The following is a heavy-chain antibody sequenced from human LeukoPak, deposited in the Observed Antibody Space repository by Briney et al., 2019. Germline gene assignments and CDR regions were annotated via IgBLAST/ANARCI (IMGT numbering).Heavy chain of an antibody. J-gene: IGHJ5*02. Sequence: ASVKVSCKASGYIFTGYYMHWVRQAPGQGLEWMGWINPNSGDTNYAQKFQGRVTMTGDTSIRTVYMELSRLRSDDTAVYYCANTYALGNYYKGGFDPWGQGTLVTVSS. CDR2: INPNSGDT. CDR1: GYIFTGYY. CDR3: ANTYALGNYYKGGFDP. V-gene: IGHV1-2*02. D-gene: IGHD3-10*01.